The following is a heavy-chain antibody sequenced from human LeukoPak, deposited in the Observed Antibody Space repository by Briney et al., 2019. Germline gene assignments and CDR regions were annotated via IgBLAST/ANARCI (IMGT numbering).Heavy chain of an antibody. V-gene: IGHV3-33*08. D-gene: IGHD3-9*01. CDR3: ARTMRPILTGYYSLDY. J-gene: IGHJ4*02. CDR2: IWYDGSNK. Sequence: GGSLRLSCAASGFTFSSYEMNWVRQAPGKGLEWVAVIWYDGSNKYYADSVKGRFTISRDNSKNTLYLQMNSLRAEDTAVYYCARTMRPILTGYYSLDYWGQGTLVTVSS. CDR1: GFTFSSYE.